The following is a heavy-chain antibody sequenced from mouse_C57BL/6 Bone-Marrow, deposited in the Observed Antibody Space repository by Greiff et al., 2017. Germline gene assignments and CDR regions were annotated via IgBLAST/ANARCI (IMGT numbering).Heavy chain of an antibody. CDR3: ARDGYCFDY. CDR2: IDPSDSYT. V-gene: IGHV1-69*01. Sequence: VQLQQPGAELVMPGASVKLSCKASGYTFTSYWMHWVKQRPGQGLEWIGEIDPSDSYTNYNQKFKGKSTLTVDKSSSTAYMQLSSLTSEDSAVYYCARDGYCFDYWGQGTTLTVAS. J-gene: IGHJ2*01. CDR1: GYTFTSYW.